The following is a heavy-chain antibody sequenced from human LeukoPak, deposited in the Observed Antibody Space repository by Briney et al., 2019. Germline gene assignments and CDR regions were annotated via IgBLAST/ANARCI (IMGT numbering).Heavy chain of an antibody. CDR2: IDSDGSIT. J-gene: IGHJ5*01. Sequence: GPLRLSCAASGFNSRNYWMDWVRQGPGKGLVWVSRIDSDGSITNYADSVKGRFTNSRDSAKNPLYLQMNSLRAGDRAVEYCARGGGSYGWFDGWGQGTLVTVSS. D-gene: IGHD3-16*01. CDR3: ARGGGSYGWFDG. V-gene: IGHV3-74*01. CDR1: GFNSRNYW.